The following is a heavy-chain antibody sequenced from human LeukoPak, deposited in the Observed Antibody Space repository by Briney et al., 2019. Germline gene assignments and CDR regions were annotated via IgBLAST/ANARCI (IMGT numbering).Heavy chain of an antibody. CDR3: ARDKRTYYYGSGSYHRFDY. CDR2: INHSGST. CDR1: GGSFSGYY. J-gene: IGHJ4*02. Sequence: SETLSLTCAVYGGSFSGYYWSWLRQPPGKGLEWIGEINHSGSTNYNPSLKSRVTISVDTSKNQFSLNLSSVTAADTALYYCARDKRTYYYGSGSYHRFDYWGQGTLVTVSS. V-gene: IGHV4-34*01. D-gene: IGHD3-10*01.